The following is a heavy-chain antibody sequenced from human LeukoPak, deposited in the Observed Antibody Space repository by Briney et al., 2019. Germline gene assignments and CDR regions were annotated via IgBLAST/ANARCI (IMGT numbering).Heavy chain of an antibody. CDR2: LRYDGSYK. J-gene: IGHJ4*02. V-gene: IGHV3-30*02. CDR1: GFTFSTCG. D-gene: IGHD3-3*01. Sequence: GGSLRLSCAASGFTFSTCGMHWVRQAPGKGLEWVAFLRYDGSYKDYADSVKGRFTISRDNSKNTVYLQMNSLRAEDTAIYYCAKVSDDFWSGFDYWGQGTLVTVSS. CDR3: AKVSDDFWSGFDY.